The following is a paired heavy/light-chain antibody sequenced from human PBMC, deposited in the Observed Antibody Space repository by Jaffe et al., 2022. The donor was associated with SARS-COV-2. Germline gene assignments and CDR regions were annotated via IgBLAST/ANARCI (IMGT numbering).Heavy chain of an antibody. V-gene: IGHV3-15*01. D-gene: IGHD2-8*02. CDR1: GFTFSNTW. J-gene: IGHJ5*02. CDR2: IKSTTDGGTT. CDR3: STGLRYEKGGVS. Sequence: EVQLVESGGGLVKPGGSLRLSCAASGFTFSNTWMSWVRQAPGKGLEWVGRIKSTTDGGTTDYGAPVKGRFSISRDDSKDTLYLQMNSLRTEDTGVYYCSTGLRYEKGGVSWGQGTLVTVSS.
Light chain of an antibody. Sequence: DIVMTQSPDFLAVSLGERATINCKASQSVLHSSTNKNYLAWYQQKPGQPPKLLIYWASTRESGVPDRFSGSGSGTDFTLTISSLRAEDVAVYYCHQYYITPRTFGQGTKVEIK. J-gene: IGKJ1*01. CDR2: WAS. CDR1: QSVLHSSTNKNY. V-gene: IGKV4-1*01. CDR3: HQYYITPRT.